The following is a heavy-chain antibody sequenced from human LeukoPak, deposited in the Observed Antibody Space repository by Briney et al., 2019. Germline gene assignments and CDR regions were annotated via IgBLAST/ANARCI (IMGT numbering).Heavy chain of an antibody. CDR3: ARERGSGTYNTPNYFDY. CDR1: GGSISSSSYY. D-gene: IGHD3-10*01. CDR2: VFYGGSS. V-gene: IGHV4-39*07. Sequence: SETLSLTCTVSGGSISSSSYYWGWIRQPPGMGLEWIGHVFYGGSSYYNPSLKTRVTISVDTSKNQFSLKLNSVTAADTAVYYCARERGSGTYNTPNYFDYWGQGALVTVSS. J-gene: IGHJ4*02.